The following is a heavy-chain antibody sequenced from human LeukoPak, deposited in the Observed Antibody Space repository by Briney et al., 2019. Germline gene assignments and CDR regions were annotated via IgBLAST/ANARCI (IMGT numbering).Heavy chain of an antibody. CDR3: ARGPESGSYFAWFGP. V-gene: IGHV4-34*01. Sequence: SETLSLTCTVYGGSFSGFFWNWIRQPPGKGLEWIGEINHSGSTLYNPSLKSRVTISIDTSKNQISLKLTSVTAADTAVYYCARGPESGSYFAWFGPWGQGTLVTVSS. CDR2: INHSGST. D-gene: IGHD3-10*01. J-gene: IGHJ5*02. CDR1: GGSFSGFF.